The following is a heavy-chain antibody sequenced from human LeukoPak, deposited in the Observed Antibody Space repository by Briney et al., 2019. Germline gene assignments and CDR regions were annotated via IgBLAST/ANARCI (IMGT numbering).Heavy chain of an antibody. J-gene: IGHJ4*02. CDR3: ARESGNYYDSSGYPYENQFDY. V-gene: IGHV1-69*13. CDR1: GGTFSRYA. D-gene: IGHD3-22*01. Sequence: ASVKVSCKASGGTFSRYAISWVRQAPGPGLEWMGGIVHFFGTANYEQKFQGRVTITADESTSTAYMELSSLRSEDTAVYYCARESGNYYDSSGYPYENQFDYWGQGTLVTVSS. CDR2: IVHFFGTA.